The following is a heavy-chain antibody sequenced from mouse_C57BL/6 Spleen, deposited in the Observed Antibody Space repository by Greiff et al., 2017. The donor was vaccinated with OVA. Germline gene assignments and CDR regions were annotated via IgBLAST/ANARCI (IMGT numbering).Heavy chain of an antibody. D-gene: IGHD4-1*01. CDR2: IDPSDSYT. J-gene: IGHJ3*01. Sequence: QVQLQQPGAELVKPGASVKLSCKASGYTFTSYWMQWVKQRPGQGLEWIGEIDPSDSYTNYNQKFKGKATLTVDTSSSTAYMQLSSLTADDSAVYYCARGGRTGASWFAYWGQGTLVTVSA. CDR1: GYTFTSYW. CDR3: ARGGRTGASWFAY. V-gene: IGHV1-50*01.